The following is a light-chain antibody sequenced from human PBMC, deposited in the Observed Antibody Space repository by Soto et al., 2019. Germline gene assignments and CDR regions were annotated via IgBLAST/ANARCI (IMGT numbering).Light chain of an antibody. CDR1: QSVINH. V-gene: IGKV3-15*01. Sequence: EVVMTQSLATLPVSPGERATLSCRASQSVINHLAWYQQKPGQPPRLLISGASTRATGIPARFSGSGSGTEFTLTISSLQSEDFAVYYCQQYNNWPQAFGQGTRLEIK. J-gene: IGKJ5*01. CDR3: QQYNNWPQA. CDR2: GAS.